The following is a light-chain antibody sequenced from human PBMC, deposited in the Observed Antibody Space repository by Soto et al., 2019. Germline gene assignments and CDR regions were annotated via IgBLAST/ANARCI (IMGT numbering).Light chain of an antibody. Sequence: EIVMTQSPATLSVSPGERATLSCRASQSVSSNLAWYQQKPGQAPRLLIYGASTRATGIPARFSGSGSGTEFTLTISSLQSEDFAVYDCQQYSNWPYTFGQGTKLEIK. V-gene: IGKV3-15*01. CDR3: QQYSNWPYT. CDR1: QSVSSN. CDR2: GAS. J-gene: IGKJ2*01.